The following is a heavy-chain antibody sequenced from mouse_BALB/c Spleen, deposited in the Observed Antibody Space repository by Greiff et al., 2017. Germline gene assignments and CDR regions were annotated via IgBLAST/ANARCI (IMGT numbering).Heavy chain of an antibody. CDR3: TRYSPYYDYDDYAMDY. J-gene: IGHJ4*01. CDR2: IYPGNSDT. D-gene: IGHD2-4*01. V-gene: IGHV1-5*01. CDR1: GYSFTSYW. Sequence: VQLKESGTVLARPGASVKMSCKASGYSFTSYWMHWVKQRPGQGLEWIGAIYPGNSDTSYNQKFKGKAKLTAVTSASTAYMELSSLTNEDSAVYYCTRYSPYYDYDDYAMDYWGQGTSVTVSS.